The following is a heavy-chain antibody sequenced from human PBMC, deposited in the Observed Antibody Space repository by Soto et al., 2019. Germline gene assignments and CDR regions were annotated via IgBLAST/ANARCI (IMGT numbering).Heavy chain of an antibody. V-gene: IGHV4-34*01. Sequence: PSETLSLTCAVYGGSFSGYYWSWIRQPPGKGLEWIGEINHSGSTNYNPSLKSRVTISVDTSKNQFSLKLSSVTAADTAVYYCARWLVTAAAGKKFDYWGQGTLVTVSS. D-gene: IGHD6-13*01. CDR3: ARWLVTAAAGKKFDY. CDR1: GGSFSGYY. CDR2: INHSGST. J-gene: IGHJ4*02.